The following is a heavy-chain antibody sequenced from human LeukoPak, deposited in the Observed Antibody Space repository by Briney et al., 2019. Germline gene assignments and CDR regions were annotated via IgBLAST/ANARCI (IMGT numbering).Heavy chain of an antibody. V-gene: IGHV4-59*01. CDR2: IYYSGST. J-gene: IGHJ3*02. CDR1: GGPISSYD. CDR3: ARGPSRLYFLFHVGNAFDT. Sequence: SEPLFLTCTVSGGPISSYDWRWIRQPPGKGLEWIGHIYYSGSTNYNPSLMSRVTISVHTSKNQFSLKLSSVTAADTAVYYCARGPSRLYFLFHVGNAFDTWGQGTMVTVSS. D-gene: IGHD2/OR15-2a*01.